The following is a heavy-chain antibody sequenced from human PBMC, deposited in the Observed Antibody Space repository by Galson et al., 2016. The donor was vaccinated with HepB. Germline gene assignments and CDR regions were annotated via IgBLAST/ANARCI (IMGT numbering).Heavy chain of an antibody. CDR3: AKSMNWNNHLLLF. CDR2: ISGGDGST. Sequence: SLRLSCAASGFTFTSYAMSWVRQAPGKGLEWVSAISGGDGSTNYADSVKGRFTISRDNSKNTVYLQMNSLRAEDTALYYCAKSMNWNNHLLLFWGQGTLVTVSS. CDR1: GFTFTSYA. V-gene: IGHV3-23*01. D-gene: IGHD1/OR15-1a*01. J-gene: IGHJ4*02.